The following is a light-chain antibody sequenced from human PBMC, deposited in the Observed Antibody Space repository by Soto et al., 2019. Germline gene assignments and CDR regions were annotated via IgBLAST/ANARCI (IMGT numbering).Light chain of an antibody. CDR3: SSFTTIGTWV. CDR1: SSDVGDRNY. V-gene: IGLV2-14*03. Sequence: QSALTQPASVSGSPGQSITMSCTGTSSDVGDRNYVSWYQQHPGKASQLMIYDVNNRPSGVSNRFSGSKSGNTASLTISGLQDEDEADYYCSSFTTIGTWVFGGGTKVTVL. CDR2: DVN. J-gene: IGLJ3*02.